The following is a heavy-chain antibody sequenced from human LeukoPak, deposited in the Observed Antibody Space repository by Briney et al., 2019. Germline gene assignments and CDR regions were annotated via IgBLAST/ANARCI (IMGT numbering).Heavy chain of an antibody. J-gene: IGHJ6*02. CDR2: VYYSGRT. Sequence: SETLSLTCTVSSGSISSSTYYWGWIRQPPGKGLEWIGSVYYSGRTYYNPSLKSRVTISVDTSKNQFSLKLSSVTAADTAMYYCARLVVAGRSGMDVWGQGTTVTVSS. CDR3: ARLVVAGRSGMDV. D-gene: IGHD2-15*01. V-gene: IGHV4-39*07. CDR1: SGSISSSTYY.